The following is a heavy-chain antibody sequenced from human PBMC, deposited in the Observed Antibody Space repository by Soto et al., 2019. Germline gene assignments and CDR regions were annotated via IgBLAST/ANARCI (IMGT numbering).Heavy chain of an antibody. J-gene: IGHJ4*02. D-gene: IGHD2-21*02. V-gene: IGHV1-69*06. CDR3: ARDACGGDCYFFHX. CDR1: GVTFIRYA. CDR2: IITIFGTA. Sequence: GAAVKVSFKSSGVTFIRYAISWVRQAPGQGIEWIGGIITIFGTANYEKNFKGRVTITADKSTRTAYMELSSLRSEETAVYYCARDACGGDCYFFHXWGQGILVTVSX.